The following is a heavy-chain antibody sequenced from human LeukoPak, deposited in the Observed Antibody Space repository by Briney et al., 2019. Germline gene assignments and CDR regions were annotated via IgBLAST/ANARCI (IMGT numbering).Heavy chain of an antibody. CDR2: ISAYSGNT. J-gene: IGHJ1*01. CDR3: ARDGRVGYFQH. D-gene: IGHD3-10*01. V-gene: IGHV1-18*01. CDR1: GYTFTGYG. Sequence: GASVKVSCKASGYTFTGYGISWVRQAPGQGLEWMGWISAYSGNTYYAQKLQGRVTMTTDTSTSTAYMELRSLRYDDTAVYYCARDGRVGYFQHWGQGTLVTVSS.